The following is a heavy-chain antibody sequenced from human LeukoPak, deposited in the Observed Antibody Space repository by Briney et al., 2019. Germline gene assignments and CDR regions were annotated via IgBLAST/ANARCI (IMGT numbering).Heavy chain of an antibody. V-gene: IGHV1-2*02. CDR1: GYTFTGYN. D-gene: IGHD1-26*01. CDR2: INPNSGGT. Sequence: ASVKVSCRASGYTFTGYNMHWVRQAPGQGLEWMGWINPNSGGTNYAQKFQGRVTVTRDTSISTAYMELSRLRSDDTAVYYCAKIVGATTEVYWGQGTLVTVSS. J-gene: IGHJ4*02. CDR3: AKIVGATTEVY.